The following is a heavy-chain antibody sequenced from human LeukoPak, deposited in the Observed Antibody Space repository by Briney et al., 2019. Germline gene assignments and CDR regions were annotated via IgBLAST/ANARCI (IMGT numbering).Heavy chain of an antibody. CDR1: GFTFSSYA. J-gene: IGHJ4*02. CDR3: AKAGLYTGSAL. V-gene: IGHV3-23*01. D-gene: IGHD1-26*01. Sequence: GFLRLSCAASGFTFSSYAMSWVRQAPGKGLEWVSAISGSGGSTYYADSVKGRFTISRDNSKNTLYLQMNSLRAEDTAVYYCAKAGLYTGSALWGQGTLVTVSS. CDR2: ISGSGGST.